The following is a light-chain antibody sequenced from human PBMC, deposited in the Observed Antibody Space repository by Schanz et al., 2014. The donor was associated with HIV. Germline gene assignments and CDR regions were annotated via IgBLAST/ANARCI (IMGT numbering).Light chain of an antibody. J-gene: IGLJ2*01. Sequence: QSALTQPASVSGSPGQSISISCTGTSSDVGAYNFVSWYQQPPGKAPELLIYDVTHRPSGVSYRFSASKSGNTASLTVSGLQSEDEADYYCAAWDDSLNGVIFGGGTKLTVL. CDR1: SSDVGAYNF. CDR2: DVT. CDR3: AAWDDSLNGVI. V-gene: IGLV2-14*03.